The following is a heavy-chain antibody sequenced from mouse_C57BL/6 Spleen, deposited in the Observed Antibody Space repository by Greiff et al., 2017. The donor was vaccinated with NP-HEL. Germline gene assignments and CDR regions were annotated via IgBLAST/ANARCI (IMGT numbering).Heavy chain of an antibody. CDR1: GYTFTSYW. Sequence: QVQLQQPGAELVKPGASVKLSCKASGYTFTSYWMHWVKQRPGQGLEWIGMIHPNSGSTNYNEKFKSKATLTVDKSSSTAYMQLSSLTSEDSAVYYCADDYDVVYAMDYWGQGTSVTVSS. CDR2: IHPNSGST. J-gene: IGHJ4*01. V-gene: IGHV1-64*01. D-gene: IGHD2-4*01. CDR3: ADDYDVVYAMDY.